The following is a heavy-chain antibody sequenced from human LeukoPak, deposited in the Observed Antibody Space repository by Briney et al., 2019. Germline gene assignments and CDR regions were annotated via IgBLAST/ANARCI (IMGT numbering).Heavy chain of an antibody. CDR3: ARHDNSGLDF. J-gene: IGHJ4*02. CDR1: GGSVSSTAYY. Sequence: PSETLSLTCTVSGGSVSSTAYYWGWIRQTPGKGLEWIGNAYVNGHTYYNPSLKSRVTISIDTSKNHFSLKLSSVTAADTAVYYCARHDNSGLDFWGQGTLVTVSS. D-gene: IGHD3-22*01. CDR2: AYVNGHT. V-gene: IGHV4-39*01.